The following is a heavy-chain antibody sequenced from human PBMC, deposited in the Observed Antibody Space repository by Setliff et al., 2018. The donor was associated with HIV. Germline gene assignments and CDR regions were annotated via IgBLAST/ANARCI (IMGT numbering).Heavy chain of an antibody. Sequence: SETLSLTCAVYGGSSSGYYWSWIRQPPGKGLEWIGEINHSGSTNYNPSLKSRVTISVDTSENQLSLHLSSVTAADTAVYYCAMSYCSSGSCYPKDAFDIWGQGTMVTVSS. CDR1: GGSSSGYY. J-gene: IGHJ3*02. CDR3: AMSYCSSGSCYPKDAFDI. D-gene: IGHD2-15*01. CDR2: INHSGST. V-gene: IGHV4-34*01.